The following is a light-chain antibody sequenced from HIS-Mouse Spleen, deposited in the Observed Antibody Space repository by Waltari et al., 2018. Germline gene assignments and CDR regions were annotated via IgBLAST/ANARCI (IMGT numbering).Light chain of an antibody. CDR2: EGS. Sequence: QSALTQPASVSGSPGQSIPISCPCTSSAVVFYNLVPWYQPHPGKAPKLMIYEGSKRPSGVSNRFSGSKSGNTASLTISGLQAEDEADYYCCSYAGSSTWVFGGGTKLTVL. J-gene: IGLJ3*02. CDR3: CSYAGSSTWV. CDR1: SSAVVFYNL. V-gene: IGLV2-23*01.